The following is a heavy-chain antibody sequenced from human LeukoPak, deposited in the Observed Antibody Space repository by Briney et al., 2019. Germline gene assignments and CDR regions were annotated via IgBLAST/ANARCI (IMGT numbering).Heavy chain of an antibody. J-gene: IGHJ6*02. D-gene: IGHD5-18*01. Sequence: PGGSLRLSCAASGFTFSSYGMHWVRQAPGKGLEWVAVISYDGSNKYYADPVKGRFTISRDNSKNTLYLQMNSLRAEDTAVYYCAKDLFSPHEGYSYRTHYYYGMDVWGQGTTVTVSS. CDR3: AKDLFSPHEGYSYRTHYYYGMDV. CDR2: ISYDGSNK. CDR1: GFTFSSYG. V-gene: IGHV3-30*18.